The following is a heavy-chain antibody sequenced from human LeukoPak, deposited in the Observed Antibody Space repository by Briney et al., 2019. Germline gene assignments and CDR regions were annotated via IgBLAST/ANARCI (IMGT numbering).Heavy chain of an antibody. Sequence: GGSLRLSCAASGFTFSDYYMSWIRQAPGKGLEWVSYIRSSGSITYYADSVKGRFTISRDNAKNSLYLQMNSLSAEDTAVYYWARDYPIAHGGPGEASSDYLGQGTLVTVSS. D-gene: IGHD4-23*01. J-gene: IGHJ4*01. CDR1: GFTFSDYY. CDR2: IRSSGSIT. CDR3: ARDYPIAHGGPGEASSDY. V-gene: IGHV3-11*01.